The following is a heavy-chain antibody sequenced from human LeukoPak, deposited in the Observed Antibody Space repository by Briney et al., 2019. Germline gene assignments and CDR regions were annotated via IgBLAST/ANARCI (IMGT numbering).Heavy chain of an antibody. D-gene: IGHD6-19*01. CDR2: IWYDGSNK. Sequence: GGSLRLSCAASGFTFSSYGMHWVRQAPGKGLEWVAVIWYDGSNKYYADSVKGRFTISRDDSKNTLYLQMNSLRAEDTAVYYCARAKQWLPLDYWGQGTLVTVSS. CDR3: ARAKQWLPLDY. J-gene: IGHJ4*02. V-gene: IGHV3-33*01. CDR1: GFTFSSYG.